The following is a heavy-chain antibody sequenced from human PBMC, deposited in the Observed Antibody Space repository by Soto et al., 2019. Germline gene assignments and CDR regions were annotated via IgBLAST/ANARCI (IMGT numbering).Heavy chain of an antibody. CDR3: ARWAVVVVAATPHFDY. D-gene: IGHD2-15*01. CDR1: GFTFSSYW. J-gene: IGHJ4*02. Sequence: EVQLVESGGGLVQPGGSLRLSCAASGFTFSSYWMSWVRQAPGKGLEWVANIKQDGSGKYYVDSVKGRFTISRDNAKNSLYLQMNSLRAEDTAVYYCARWAVVVVAATPHFDYWGQGTLVTVSS. CDR2: IKQDGSGK. V-gene: IGHV3-7*01.